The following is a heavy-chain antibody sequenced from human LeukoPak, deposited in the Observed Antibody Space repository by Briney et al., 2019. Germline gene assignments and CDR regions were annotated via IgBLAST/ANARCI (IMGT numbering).Heavy chain of an antibody. CDR1: GFTFSDYY. Sequence: PGGSLRLSCAASGFTFSDYYMSWVRQAPGKGLEWVSAISGSGGSTYYADSVKGRFTISRDNSKNTLYLQMNSLRAEDTAVYYCAKAGCSGGSCYSYPTGYWGQGTLVTVSS. CDR2: ISGSGGST. CDR3: AKAGCSGGSCYSYPTGY. V-gene: IGHV3-23*01. D-gene: IGHD2-15*01. J-gene: IGHJ4*02.